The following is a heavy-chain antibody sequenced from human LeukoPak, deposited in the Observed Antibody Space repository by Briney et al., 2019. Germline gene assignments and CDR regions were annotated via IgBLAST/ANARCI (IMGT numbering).Heavy chain of an antibody. Sequence: ASVKVSCKASGYTFTSYGISWVRQAPGQGLEWIGWISAYNGNTNYAQKLQGRVTMTTDTSTSTAYMELRSLRSDDTAVYYCARDYGTGYSSSWSYYYYGMDVWGQGTTVTVSS. D-gene: IGHD6-13*01. V-gene: IGHV1-18*01. CDR2: ISAYNGNT. CDR3: ARDYGTGYSSSWSYYYYGMDV. J-gene: IGHJ6*02. CDR1: GYTFTSYG.